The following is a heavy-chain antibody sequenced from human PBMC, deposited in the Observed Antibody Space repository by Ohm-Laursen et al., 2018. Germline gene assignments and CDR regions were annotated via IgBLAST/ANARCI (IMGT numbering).Heavy chain of an antibody. CDR1: GGSFSGYY. V-gene: IGHV4-34*01. D-gene: IGHD3-22*01. CDR2: INHSGST. J-gene: IGHJ3*02. Sequence: GTLSLTCAVYGGSFSGYYWSWIRQPPGKGLEWIGEINHSGSTNYNPSLKSRVTISVDTSKNHFSLKLSSVTAADTAVYYCARGLSVIVVVIKTFDIWGQGTMVTVSS. CDR3: ARGLSVIVVVIKTFDI.